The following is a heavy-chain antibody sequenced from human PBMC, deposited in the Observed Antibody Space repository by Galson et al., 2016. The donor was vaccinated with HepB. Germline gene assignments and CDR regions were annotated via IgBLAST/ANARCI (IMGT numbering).Heavy chain of an antibody. Sequence: SETLSLTCGVYSGSFSGYYWIWIRQPPGRGLEWIGEINHSGGTNYNPSLKSRVTISADTFKNQFSLHLSYVTAADTAVYYCARGLFLRRSGRDGYYGMDVWGQGTTVT. V-gene: IGHV4-34*01. CDR1: SGSFSGYY. CDR2: INHSGGT. J-gene: IGHJ6*02. CDR3: ARGLFLRRSGRDGYYGMDV. D-gene: IGHD3-10*01.